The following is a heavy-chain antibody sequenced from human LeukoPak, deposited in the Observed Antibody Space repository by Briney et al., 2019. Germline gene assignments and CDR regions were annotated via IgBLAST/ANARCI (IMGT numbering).Heavy chain of an antibody. D-gene: IGHD4-17*01. CDR3: ARLTTMTTTGGPFDH. J-gene: IGHJ4*02. CDR1: GFTFSSYE. CDR2: ITSSGNTI. V-gene: IGHV3-48*03. Sequence: GGSLRLSCAASGFTFSSYEMNWVRQAPGKGLEWVSYITSSGNTIYYADSVKGRFTISRDNAKNSLYLQMNSLRAEDTAVYYCARLTTMTTTGGPFDHWGQGTLVTVSS.